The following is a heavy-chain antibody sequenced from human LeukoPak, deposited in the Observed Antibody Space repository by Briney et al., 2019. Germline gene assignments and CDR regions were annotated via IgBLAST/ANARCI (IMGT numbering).Heavy chain of an antibody. CDR2: IYYSGST. V-gene: IGHV4-59*01. Sequence: PSETLSLTCTVSGGSISSYYWSWIRQPPGKGLEWIGYIYYSGSTNYNPSLKSRVTISVDTSKNQFSLRLSSVTAADTAVYYCARVTGYVMEEYFDYWGQGTLVTVSS. CDR3: ARVTGYVMEEYFDY. CDR1: GGSISSYY. J-gene: IGHJ4*02. D-gene: IGHD6-13*01.